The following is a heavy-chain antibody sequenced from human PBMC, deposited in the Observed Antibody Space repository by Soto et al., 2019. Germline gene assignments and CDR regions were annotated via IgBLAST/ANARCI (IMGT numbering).Heavy chain of an antibody. D-gene: IGHD2-2*01. Sequence: WGSLRLSCAASGFTFSSYAINLFRHAPGKGLEWVALISHDGINKYYADSVRGRFTISRDSSTNTLYLQMNSLRAADTAVYYCGRCTSTSCHLGSDYWGQGTLVTVSS. CDR2: ISHDGINK. CDR1: GFTFSSYA. J-gene: IGHJ4*02. CDR3: GRCTSTSCHLGSDY. V-gene: IGHV3-30-3*01.